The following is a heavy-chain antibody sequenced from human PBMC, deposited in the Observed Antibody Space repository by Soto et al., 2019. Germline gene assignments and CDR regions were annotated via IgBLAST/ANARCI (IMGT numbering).Heavy chain of an antibody. J-gene: IGHJ4*02. CDR2: IYYSGNT. D-gene: IGHD7-27*01. CDR1: GGSISSSSYY. CDR3: ASGPSGDKVDY. Sequence: SLTCTVSGGSISSSSYYWGGIRQPPGKGLEWIGSIYYSGNTYYNPSLKSRVTISVDTAKDQFSLKLSSVTAADTAVYYCASGPSGDKVDYWGQGTLVTVSS. V-gene: IGHV4-39*01.